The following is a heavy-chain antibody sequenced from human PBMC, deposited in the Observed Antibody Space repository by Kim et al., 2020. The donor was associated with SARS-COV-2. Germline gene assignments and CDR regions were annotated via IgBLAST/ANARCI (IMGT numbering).Heavy chain of an antibody. V-gene: IGHV6-1*01. J-gene: IGHJ4*02. CDR3: ARDASSGWYD. D-gene: IGHD6-19*01. Sequence: SQTLSLTCAISWDSVSSNNVAWNWIRQSPSRGLEWLGRTYYRSKWYNDYAPSVRGRITINADTSKNQFSLQLNSVTPDDTAMYYCARDASSGWYDWGQGTLVTVSS. CDR2: TYYRSKWYN. CDR1: WDSVSSNNVA.